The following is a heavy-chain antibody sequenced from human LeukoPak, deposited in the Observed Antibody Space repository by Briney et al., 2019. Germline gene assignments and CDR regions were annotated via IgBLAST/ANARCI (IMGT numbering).Heavy chain of an antibody. CDR2: ISYDGSNK. Sequence: GGSLRLSCAASGFTFSSYGMHWVRQAPGKGLEWVAVISYDGSNKYYADSVKGRFTISRDNSKNTLYLQMNSPRAEDTAVYHCAVGSHTQLWYWGQGTLVTVSS. CDR1: GFTFSSYG. D-gene: IGHD2-21*01. V-gene: IGHV3-30*03. J-gene: IGHJ4*02. CDR3: AVGSHTQLWY.